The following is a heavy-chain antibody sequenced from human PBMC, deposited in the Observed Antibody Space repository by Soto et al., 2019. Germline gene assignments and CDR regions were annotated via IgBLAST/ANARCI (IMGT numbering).Heavy chain of an antibody. Sequence: EVQLLESGGGLVQPGGSLRLSCAASGFTFSSYAMSWVRHAPGKGLEWVSAISGSGGSTYYADSVKGRFTISRDNSKNTLYLQMSSLRAEDTAVYYWAKRGWLPSIKYFDYWGQGTLVTVSS. CDR1: GFTFSSYA. V-gene: IGHV3-23*01. CDR3: AKRGWLPSIKYFDY. D-gene: IGHD5-12*01. J-gene: IGHJ4*02. CDR2: ISGSGGST.